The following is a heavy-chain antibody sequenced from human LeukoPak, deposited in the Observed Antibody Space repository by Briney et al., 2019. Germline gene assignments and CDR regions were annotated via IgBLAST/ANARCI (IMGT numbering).Heavy chain of an antibody. CDR3: AKGIWFGEVGDGVT. V-gene: IGHV3-33*06. J-gene: IGHJ4*02. Sequence: PGRSLRLSCAASGFTLSNSGMHWVRQAPGKGLEWVAVMWYDGGSQYYADPVKGRFTISRENSKNTLYLQMNSLRAEDTAVYYCAKGIWFGEVGDGVTWGQGTLVTVSS. CDR1: GFTLSNSG. D-gene: IGHD3-10*01. CDR2: MWYDGGSQ.